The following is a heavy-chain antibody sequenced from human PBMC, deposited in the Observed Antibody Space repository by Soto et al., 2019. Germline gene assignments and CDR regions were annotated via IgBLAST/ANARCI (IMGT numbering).Heavy chain of an antibody. J-gene: IGHJ6*02. CDR2: IYHSGST. CDR1: GGSISSGGYS. V-gene: IGHV4-30-2*01. CDR3: ARDSRLVQIPSSNRYYYPGMDV. D-gene: IGHD2-2*01. Sequence: SETLSLTCAVSGGSISSGGYSWSWIRQPPGKGLEWIGYIYHSGSTYYNPSLKSRVTISVDRSKNQFSLKLSSVTAADTAVYWCARDSRLVQIPSSNRYYYPGMDVWGQGTPVTVSS.